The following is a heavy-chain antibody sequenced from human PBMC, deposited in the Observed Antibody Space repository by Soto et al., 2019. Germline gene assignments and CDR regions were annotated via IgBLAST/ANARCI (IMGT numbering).Heavy chain of an antibody. CDR3: ARASPVVTDV. CDR1: GGSISSGDYY. Sequence: QVQLQESGPGLVKPSQTLSLTCTVSGGSISSGDYYWSWIRQPPGKGLEWIGYIYYSGSTYYNPCLXRXLXLAXDTSKSQFSLKLSSVTAADTAVYYCARASPVVTDVWGQGTPVTVSS. D-gene: IGHD5-18*01. J-gene: IGHJ6*02. V-gene: IGHV4-30-4*01. CDR2: IYYSGST.